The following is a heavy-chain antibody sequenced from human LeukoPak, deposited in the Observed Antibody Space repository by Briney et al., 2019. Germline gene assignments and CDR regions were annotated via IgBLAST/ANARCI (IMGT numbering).Heavy chain of an antibody. D-gene: IGHD3-22*01. Sequence: PGGFLRLSCAASGFTFSSYAMSWVRQAPGKGLEWVSAISGSGGSTSYAQKFQGRVTMTRDTSTSTVYMELSSLRSEDTAVYYCARDPYYYDSSGPSSQGLMDVWGKGTTVTVSS. CDR1: GFTFSSYA. J-gene: IGHJ6*03. V-gene: IGHV3-23*01. CDR3: ARDPYYYDSSGPSSQGLMDV. CDR2: ISGSGGST.